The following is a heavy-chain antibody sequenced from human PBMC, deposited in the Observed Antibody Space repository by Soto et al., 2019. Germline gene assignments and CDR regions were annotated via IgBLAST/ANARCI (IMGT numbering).Heavy chain of an antibody. CDR1: GYSVAGYW. V-gene: IGHV5-10-1*01. CDR2: IDPSDSQT. D-gene: IGHD3-3*01. Sequence: GESLNLSCKGSGYSVAGYWITWVRQKPGKGLEWMGRIDPSDSQTYYSPSFRGHVTISVTKSITTVFLQWSSLRASDTAMYYCARIRLQRITIFGVVPLSWFDPWGQGTLVTV. CDR3: ARIRLQRITIFGVVPLSWFDP. J-gene: IGHJ5*02.